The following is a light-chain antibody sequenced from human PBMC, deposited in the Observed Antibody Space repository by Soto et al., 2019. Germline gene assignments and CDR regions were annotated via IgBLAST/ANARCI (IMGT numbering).Light chain of an antibody. CDR1: QTSSTY. V-gene: IGKV1-39*01. CDR2: GAS. Sequence: DIHLVQSPSSLSSSVVDRFTITCRATQTSSTYLNWYQQKPGKAPELLIYGASNLHTGVPARFSGGGSGTHFALTISSLQPEDSATYFCQQIYSSPITFGQGTRLEIK. J-gene: IGKJ5*01. CDR3: QQIYSSPIT.